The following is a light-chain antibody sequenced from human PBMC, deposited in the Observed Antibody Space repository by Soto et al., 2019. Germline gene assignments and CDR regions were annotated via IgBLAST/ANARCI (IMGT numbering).Light chain of an antibody. CDR1: QSVSIY. J-gene: IGKJ5*01. CDR3: QQRISWPPA. Sequence: EIVLTQSPATLFLSPGERATVSCRASQSVSIYLAWYQQKPGQAPRLLIYDASNRATGIPARFSGSGSGADFTLTISSLDPEDFEVYYCQQRISWPPACGQGTRLEIK. V-gene: IGKV3-11*01. CDR2: DAS.